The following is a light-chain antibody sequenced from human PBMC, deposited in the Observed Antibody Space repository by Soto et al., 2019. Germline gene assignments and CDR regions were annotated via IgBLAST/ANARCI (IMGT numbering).Light chain of an antibody. CDR3: LHEYNYPWT. CDR2: GAS. V-gene: IGKV4-1*01. CDR1: QSVLYNSDNKNY. J-gene: IGKJ1*01. Sequence: IVLTQSPDSLAVSLVESATINCKSSQSVLYNSDNKNYLGWYQQKPGQAPKLLIFGASTLHSGVPSRFSGSGSGTRFTLTITSLQPEDVATYYCLHEYNYPWTFGQGTKVDIK.